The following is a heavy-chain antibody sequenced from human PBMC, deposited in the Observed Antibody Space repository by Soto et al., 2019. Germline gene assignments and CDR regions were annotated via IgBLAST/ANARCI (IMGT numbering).Heavy chain of an antibody. CDR1: GYSMSGDG. Sequence: ASVKGACKSSGYSMSGDGGRWVRQAPGQGLEWMGWISAYNGNTNYAQKLQGRVTMTTDTSTSTAYMDPVDTATYYCAHRQWAWGHFDYWGQGTLVTVSS. J-gene: IGHJ4*02. CDR3: AWGHFDY. CDR2: ISAYNGNT. D-gene: IGHD5-18*01. V-gene: IGHV1-18*01.